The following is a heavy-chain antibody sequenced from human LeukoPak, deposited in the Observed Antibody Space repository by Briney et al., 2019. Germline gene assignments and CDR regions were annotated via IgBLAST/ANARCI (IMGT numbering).Heavy chain of an antibody. CDR1: GFTFSSYA. J-gene: IGHJ2*01. D-gene: IGHD3-16*01. CDR3: AKETSPGDSPGYGDFDL. CDR2: ISGSGGST. V-gene: IGHV3-23*01. Sequence: GGSLRLSCAASGFTFSSYAMSWVRQAPGKGLEWVSAISGSGGSTYYADSVKGRFTISRDNSKNTLYLQMNSLRAEDTAVYYCAKETSPGDSPGYGDFDLWGRGTLVTVSS.